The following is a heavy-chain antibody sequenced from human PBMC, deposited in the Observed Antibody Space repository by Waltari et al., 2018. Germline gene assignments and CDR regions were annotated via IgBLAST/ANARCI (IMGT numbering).Heavy chain of an antibody. V-gene: IGHV4-39*01. J-gene: IGHJ4*02. CDR3: ARWHYYDSSGYYSNYYFDY. Sequence: QLQLQESGPGLVKPSETLSLTCTVSGGSISSSSYYWGWIRPPPGKGLEWIGSSYYSGSTYYNPSLKSRVTISVDTSKNQFSLKLSSVTAADTAVYYCARWHYYDSSGYYSNYYFDYWGQGTLVTVSS. CDR2: SYYSGST. D-gene: IGHD3-22*01. CDR1: GGSISSSSYY.